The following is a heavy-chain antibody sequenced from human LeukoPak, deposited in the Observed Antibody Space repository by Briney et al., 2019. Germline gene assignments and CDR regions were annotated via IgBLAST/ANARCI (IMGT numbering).Heavy chain of an antibody. J-gene: IGHJ4*02. CDR2: IYYSGST. D-gene: IGHD6-13*01. CDR1: GGSISSYY. V-gene: IGHV4-59*12. CDR3: ARESISWYGY. Sequence: SETLSLTCTVSGGSISSYYWSWIRQPPGKGLEWIGYIYYSGSTNYNPSLKSRVTISVDKSKNQFSLKLSSVTAADTAVYYCARESISWYGYWGQGTLVTVSS.